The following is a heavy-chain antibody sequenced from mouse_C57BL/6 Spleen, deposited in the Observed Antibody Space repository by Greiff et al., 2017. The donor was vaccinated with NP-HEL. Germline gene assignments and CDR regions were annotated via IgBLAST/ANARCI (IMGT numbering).Heavy chain of an antibody. CDR2: INPNNGGT. CDR1: GYTFTDYY. D-gene: IGHD1-1*01. CDR3: ASTLYGSSYDWYFDV. J-gene: IGHJ1*03. Sequence: VQLQQSGPELVKPGASVKISCKASGYTFTDYYMNWVKQSHGKSLEWIGDINPNNGGTSYNQKFKGKATLTVDKSSSTAYMELRSLTSEDSAVYYCASTLYGSSYDWYFDVWGTGTTVTVSS. V-gene: IGHV1-26*01.